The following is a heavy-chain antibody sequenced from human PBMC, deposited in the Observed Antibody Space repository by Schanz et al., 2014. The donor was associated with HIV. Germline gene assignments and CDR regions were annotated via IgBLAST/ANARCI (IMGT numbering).Heavy chain of an antibody. D-gene: IGHD6-19*01. V-gene: IGHV3-23*01. CDR3: SKATSGSRGWYTGSD. Sequence: EVQLLESGGGLEQPGGSLRLSCAASGFNFNNYAMTWVRQAPGKGLEWVSSISESGGRTYYADSMKGRVTISRDNSKNILYLQMNSLRAEDTALYYCSKATSGSRGWYTGSDWGQGTLVTVSS. CDR1: GFNFNNYA. CDR2: ISESGGRT. J-gene: IGHJ4*02.